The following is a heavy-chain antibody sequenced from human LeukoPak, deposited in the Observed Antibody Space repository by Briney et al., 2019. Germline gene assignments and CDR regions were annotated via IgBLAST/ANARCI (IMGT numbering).Heavy chain of an antibody. V-gene: IGHV3-30*18. CDR1: DFTFSSFG. CDR2: ISYDGTNK. Sequence: GRSLRLSCVVSDFTFSSFGMHWVRQAPGKGLEWVAVISYDGTNKYYADSVKGRFTISRDNSKNTLYLQINSLRAEDTAIYYCAQGASWSAMAYMDVWGKGTAVTVSS. J-gene: IGHJ6*03. CDR3: AQGASWSAMAYMDV. D-gene: IGHD5-18*01.